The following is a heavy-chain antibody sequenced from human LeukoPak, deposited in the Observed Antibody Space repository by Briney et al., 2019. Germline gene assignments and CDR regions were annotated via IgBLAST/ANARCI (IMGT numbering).Heavy chain of an antibody. CDR2: ISHDGRHK. Sequence: GRSLRLSCAASGLSFGTYAMHWVRQTPAKGLEWVAVISHDGRHKFYSDSVKGRFTISRDNSKTMVSLQMNSLRLGDTAVYYCVSGAGGGYSYGYFDYWGQGTLVTVSS. V-gene: IGHV3-30*04. CDR3: VSGAGGGYSYGYFDY. D-gene: IGHD5-18*01. J-gene: IGHJ4*02. CDR1: GLSFGTYA.